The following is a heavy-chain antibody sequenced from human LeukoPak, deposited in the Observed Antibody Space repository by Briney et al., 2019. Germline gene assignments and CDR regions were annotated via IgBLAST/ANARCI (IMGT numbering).Heavy chain of an antibody. J-gene: IGHJ4*02. CDR2: IYYSGST. D-gene: IGHD6-13*01. CDR3: AGGYSSSWYYFDY. CDR1: GGSISSGYYY. Sequence: SETLSLTCTVSGGSISSGYYYWSWIRQHPGKGLEWIGYIYYSGSTNYNPSLKSRVTISVDTSKNQFSLKLSSVTAADTAVYYCAGGYSSSWYYFDYWGQGTLVTVSS. V-gene: IGHV4-61*01.